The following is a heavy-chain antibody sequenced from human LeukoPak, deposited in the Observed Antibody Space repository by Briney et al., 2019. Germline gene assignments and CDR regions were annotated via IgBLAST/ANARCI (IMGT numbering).Heavy chain of an antibody. CDR1: GGSISSYY. D-gene: IGHD4-23*01. CDR3: ARVGGPRWNRYYYYMDV. V-gene: IGHV4-59*01. Sequence: SETLSLTCTVSGGSISSYYWSWIRQPPGKGLEWIGYIYYSGSTNYNPSLKSRVTISVDTSKNQFSLKLSSVTAADTAVYYCARVGGPRWNRYYYYMDVWGKGTTVTVSS. J-gene: IGHJ6*03. CDR2: IYYSGST.